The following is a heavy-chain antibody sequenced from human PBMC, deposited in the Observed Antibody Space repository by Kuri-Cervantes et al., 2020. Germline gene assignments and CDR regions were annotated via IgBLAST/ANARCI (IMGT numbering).Heavy chain of an antibody. CDR1: GYTFTGYY. Sequence: ASVKVSCKASGYTFTGYYMHWVRQAPGQGLEWMGWINPNSGGTNYAQKFQGRVTMTRDTSISTAYMELSRLRSEDTAVYYCTGGYSYGSDFDYWGQGTLVTVSS. J-gene: IGHJ4*02. V-gene: IGHV1-2*02. CDR3: TGGYSYGSDFDY. D-gene: IGHD5-18*01. CDR2: INPNSGGT.